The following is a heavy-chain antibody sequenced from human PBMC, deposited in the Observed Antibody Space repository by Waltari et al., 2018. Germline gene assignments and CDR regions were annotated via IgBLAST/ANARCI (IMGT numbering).Heavy chain of an antibody. CDR2: ISSDGGLR. V-gene: IGHV3-30*18. J-gene: IGHJ4*02. D-gene: IGHD3-22*01. CDR3: TKEVGYDSNSYGDS. CDR1: GFTFDTYG. Sequence: QVHLVESGGGEVQPGGSLRLSCAASGFTFDTYGMHWVRQAPGKGLEGGAVISSDGGLRYYGESGKGRFTVSRDNSKNTLFRQMTSLGADDTAVYYCTKEVGYDSNSYGDSWGQGTLVTVST.